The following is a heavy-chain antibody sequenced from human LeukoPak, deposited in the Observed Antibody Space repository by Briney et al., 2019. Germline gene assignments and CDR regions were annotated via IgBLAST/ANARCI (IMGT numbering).Heavy chain of an antibody. Sequence: GESLKISCKGSGYSFTSYWIGWVRQMPGKGLEWMGIIYPGDSDTRYSPSFQGQVTISADKSISTAYLQWSSLKASDTAMYYCARLGGDCSSTSCYSFDYYYYYMDVWGKGTTVTVSS. CDR1: GYSFTSYW. D-gene: IGHD2-2*02. J-gene: IGHJ6*03. CDR2: IYPGDSDT. V-gene: IGHV5-51*01. CDR3: ARLGGDCSSTSCYSFDYYYYYMDV.